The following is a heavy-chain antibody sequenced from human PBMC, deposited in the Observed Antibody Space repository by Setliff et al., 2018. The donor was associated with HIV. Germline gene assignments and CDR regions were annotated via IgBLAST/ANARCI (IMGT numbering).Heavy chain of an antibody. J-gene: IGHJ4*03. Sequence: GASVKVSCKASGYNFNTYGVSWVRQAPGQGPERMGWISGFNAKTLYAPKFQDRVTLTTDTSTTTAHMELRSLRIDDTAIYYCARANSLLQYNEGWSPENPFNIWGQGTLVTVSS. V-gene: IGHV1-18*01. CDR2: ISGFNAKT. CDR1: GYNFNTYG. CDR3: ARANSLLQYNEGWSPENPFNI. D-gene: IGHD1-20*01.